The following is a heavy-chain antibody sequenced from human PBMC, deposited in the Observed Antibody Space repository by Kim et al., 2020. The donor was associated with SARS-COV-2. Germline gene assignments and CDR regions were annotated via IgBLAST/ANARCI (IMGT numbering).Heavy chain of an antibody. Sequence: GGSLRLSCAVSGFTFSDYYMDWVRQAPGRGLEWVGRTRHKANSYTTDYAASVKGRFTISRDDSKNSLYLQMNSLKTEDTAVYYCARDWAGDYWGQGTLVT. D-gene: IGHD3-16*01. CDR2: TRHKANSYTT. V-gene: IGHV3-72*01. CDR3: ARDWAGDY. J-gene: IGHJ4*02. CDR1: GFTFSDYY.